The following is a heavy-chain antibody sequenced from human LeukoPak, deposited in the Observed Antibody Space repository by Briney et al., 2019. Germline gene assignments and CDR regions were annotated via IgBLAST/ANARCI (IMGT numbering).Heavy chain of an antibody. D-gene: IGHD3-22*01. J-gene: IGHJ4*02. Sequence: SETLSLTCTVSGGSISSYYWSWIRQPPGKGLEWIGDIYYSGSTNYNPSLKSRVTISVDTSKNKFSLKLRSVTAADTAVYYCARQQHYDSSGYYDYWGQGTLVTVSS. V-gene: IGHV4-59*08. CDR1: GGSISSYY. CDR2: IYYSGST. CDR3: ARQQHYDSSGYYDY.